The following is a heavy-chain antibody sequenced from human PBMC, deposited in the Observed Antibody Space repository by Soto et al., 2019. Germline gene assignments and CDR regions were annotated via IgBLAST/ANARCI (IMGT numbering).Heavy chain of an antibody. CDR2: IITLFGTS. D-gene: IGHD2-21*02. Sequence: ASVKVSCKASGGTFSSHSINWVRQAPGQGLEWMGGIITLFGTSNYAQNFQGRVTITADQSTSTAYMELNSLTSDDTAVYYCAREVGYGDFSAALLDWGQGALVTVSS. V-gene: IGHV1-69*13. CDR3: AREVGYGDFSAALLD. J-gene: IGHJ4*02. CDR1: GGTFSSHS.